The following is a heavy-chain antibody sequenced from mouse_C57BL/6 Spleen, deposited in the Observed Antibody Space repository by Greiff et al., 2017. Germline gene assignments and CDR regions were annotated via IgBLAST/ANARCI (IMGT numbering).Heavy chain of an antibody. CDR3: APFYYDYEGDEAMDY. CDR1: GFNIKDYY. J-gene: IGHJ4*01. V-gene: IGHV14-2*01. D-gene: IGHD2-4*01. CDR2: IDPEDGDT. Sequence: EVQLQQSGAELVKPGASVKLSCTASGFNIKDYYMHWVKQRTEQGLAWIGWIDPEDGDTKYASKFPGKATIPAATSSNTAYLQLSSLTAEDTAVYCSAPFYYDYEGDEAMDYWGQGTSVTVSS.